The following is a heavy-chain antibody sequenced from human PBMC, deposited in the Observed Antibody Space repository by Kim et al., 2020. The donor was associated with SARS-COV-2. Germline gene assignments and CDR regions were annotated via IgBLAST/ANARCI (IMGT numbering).Heavy chain of an antibody. Sequence: NYAQKFQGRVTITADKSTSTAYMELSSLRSEDTAVYYCARADRRDGYNLNWGQGTLVTVSS. CDR3: ARADRRDGYNLN. V-gene: IGHV1-69*04. D-gene: IGHD5-12*01. J-gene: IGHJ4*02.